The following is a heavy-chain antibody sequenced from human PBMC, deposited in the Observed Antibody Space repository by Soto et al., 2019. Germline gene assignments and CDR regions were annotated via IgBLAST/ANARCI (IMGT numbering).Heavy chain of an antibody. Sequence: QVQLVESGGGVVQPGRSLRLSCAASGFTFSSYAMDWVRQAPGKGLEWVAVISYDGSTKHYVDSVKGRFTIARDNSKNTLYLQMNSLRPEDTAVYYCAKSKQYGYYNGMDVWGQGTTVSVSS. D-gene: IGHD4-4*01. CDR2: ISYDGSTK. J-gene: IGHJ6*02. V-gene: IGHV3-30*18. CDR3: AKSKQYGYYNGMDV. CDR1: GFTFSSYA.